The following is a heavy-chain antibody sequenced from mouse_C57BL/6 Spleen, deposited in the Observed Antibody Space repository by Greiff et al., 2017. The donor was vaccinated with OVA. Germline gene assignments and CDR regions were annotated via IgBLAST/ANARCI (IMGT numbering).Heavy chain of an antibody. CDR3: ARSGYGSSYWYFEV. J-gene: IGHJ1*03. CDR1: GYAFSSSW. V-gene: IGHV1-82*01. Sequence: VQLQQSGPELVKPGASVKISCKASGYAFSSSWMNWVKQRPGKGLEWIGRIYPGDGDTNYNGKFKGKATLTADKSSSTADMQLSSLTSEDSAVYFCARSGYGSSYWYFEVWGTGTTVTVSS. CDR2: IYPGDGDT. D-gene: IGHD1-1*01.